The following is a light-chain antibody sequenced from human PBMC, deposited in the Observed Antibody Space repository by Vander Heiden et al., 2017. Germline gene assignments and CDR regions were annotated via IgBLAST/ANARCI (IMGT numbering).Light chain of an antibody. CDR2: KDD. V-gene: IGLV3-25*03. CDR3: HSADSNGTWV. CDR1: ALANQY. Sequence: SSELTQPPSVPVSPGQAARIACSGAALANQYAEWSQPNPGQAPVLVICKDDESPSGIPERFSGSSSETTVTLTISGVQAEDEADYCCHSADSNGTWVFGRGTKLTVL. J-gene: IGLJ3*02.